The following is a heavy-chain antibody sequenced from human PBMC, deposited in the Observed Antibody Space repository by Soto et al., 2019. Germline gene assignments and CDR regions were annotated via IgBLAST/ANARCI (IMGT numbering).Heavy chain of an antibody. J-gene: IGHJ6*02. Sequence: EVQLLESGGGLVQPGGSLRLSCAASGFTFSSYAMSWVRQAPGKGLEWVSAISGSGGSTYYADSVKGRFTISRDNSKNPLYLQMNSLRAEDTAVYYCAKGSTLRAAAGIYYGMDVWGQGTTVTVSS. CDR1: GFTFSSYA. V-gene: IGHV3-23*01. CDR2: ISGSGGST. D-gene: IGHD6-13*01. CDR3: AKGSTLRAAAGIYYGMDV.